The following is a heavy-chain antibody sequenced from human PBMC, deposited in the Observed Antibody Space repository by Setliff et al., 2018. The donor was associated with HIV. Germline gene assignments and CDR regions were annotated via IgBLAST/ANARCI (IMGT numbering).Heavy chain of an antibody. CDR3: ARDPPGYGDSNDY. J-gene: IGHJ4*02. CDR2: FYTSGST. CDR1: GGSINTYY. D-gene: IGHD4-17*01. Sequence: SETLSLTCTVSGGSINTYYWSWIRQPAGKGLEWIGRFYTSGSTTYNPTLKSRVTMSIDTSKNQFSLKVRSVSAADTAVYYCARDPPGYGDSNDYWGQGMLVTAPQ. V-gene: IGHV4-4*07.